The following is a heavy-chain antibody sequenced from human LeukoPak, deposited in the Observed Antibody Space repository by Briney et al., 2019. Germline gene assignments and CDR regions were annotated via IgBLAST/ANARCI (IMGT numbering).Heavy chain of an antibody. V-gene: IGHV1-69*04. D-gene: IGHD2-2*01. CDR2: IIPILGIA. CDR3: ARDPSDCSSTSCYDNWFDP. CDR1: GYTFTSYA. Sequence: ASVKVSCKASGYTFTSYAISWVRQAPGQGLGWMGRIIPILGIANYAQKFQGRVTITADKSTSTAYMELSSLRSEDTAVYYCARDPSDCSSTSCYDNWFDPWGQGTLVTVSS. J-gene: IGHJ5*02.